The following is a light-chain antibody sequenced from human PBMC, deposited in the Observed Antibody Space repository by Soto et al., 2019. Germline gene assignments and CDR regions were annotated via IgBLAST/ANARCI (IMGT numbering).Light chain of an antibody. CDR3: QHRSNWYT. Sequence: EIVLTQSPATLSLSPGERATLSCRASQSVSSYLAWYQHKPGQAPRLLIYDASNRAPGIPARFSGSGSWTDFNITISSLDPEYFAVYYCQHRSNWYTFGQGTKLEVK. CDR2: DAS. J-gene: IGKJ2*01. CDR1: QSVSSY. V-gene: IGKV3-11*01.